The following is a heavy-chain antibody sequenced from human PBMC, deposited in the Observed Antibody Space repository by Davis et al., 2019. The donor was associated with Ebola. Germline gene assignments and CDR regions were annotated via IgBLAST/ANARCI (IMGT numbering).Heavy chain of an antibody. CDR3: ASAGRVGSSTSCYLDY. CDR2: ISSSGSTI. D-gene: IGHD2-2*01. Sequence: GESLKISCAASGFTFSSYWMSWVRQAPGKGLEWVSYISSSGSTIYYADSVKGRFTISRDNAKNSLYLQMNSLRAEDTAVYYCASAGRVGSSTSCYLDYWGQGTLVTVSS. CDR1: GFTFSSYW. V-gene: IGHV3-48*04. J-gene: IGHJ4*02.